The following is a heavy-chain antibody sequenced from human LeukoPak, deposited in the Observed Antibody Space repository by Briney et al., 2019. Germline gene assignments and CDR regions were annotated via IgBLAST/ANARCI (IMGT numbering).Heavy chain of an antibody. CDR2: IIPIFGTA. Sequence: ASVKVSCKDSGGTFSSYAISWVRQAPGQGLEWMGGIIPIFGTANYAQKFQGRVTITADESTSTAYMELSSMRSEDTAVYYCARVPAAIGRTRNNWFDPWGQGTLVTVSS. CDR3: ARVPAAIGRTRNNWFDP. J-gene: IGHJ5*02. CDR1: GGTFSSYA. D-gene: IGHD2-2*01. V-gene: IGHV1-69*13.